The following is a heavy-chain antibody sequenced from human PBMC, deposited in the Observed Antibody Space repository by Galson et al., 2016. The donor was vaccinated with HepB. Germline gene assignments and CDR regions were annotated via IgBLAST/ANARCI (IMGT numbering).Heavy chain of an antibody. CDR1: GFTFSSYS. CDR2: ISSSSSYI. D-gene: IGHD5-12*01. V-gene: IGHV3-21*01. Sequence: SLRLSCAASGFTFSSYSMHWVRQAPGKGLEWVSFISSSSSYIYYADSVKGRFTISRDNAKNSLYLQMSSLRAEDTAVYYCARGGYSGYDWVRNWFDPWGQGTLVTVSS. J-gene: IGHJ5*02. CDR3: ARGGYSGYDWVRNWFDP.